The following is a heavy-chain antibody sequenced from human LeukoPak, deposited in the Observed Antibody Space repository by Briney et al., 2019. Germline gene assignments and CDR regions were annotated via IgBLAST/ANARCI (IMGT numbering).Heavy chain of an antibody. J-gene: IGHJ4*02. CDR2: IYYSGST. Sequence: SETLSLTCTVSGGSISRYNWNWIRQPPGKGLEWIGYIYYSGSTNYNPSLKSRVTISVDTSRNQFSLRLSSVTAAGTAVYYCARGYSSGFDFDYWGQGTLVTVSS. CDR1: GGSISRYN. D-gene: IGHD6-19*01. V-gene: IGHV4-59*01. CDR3: ARGYSSGFDFDY.